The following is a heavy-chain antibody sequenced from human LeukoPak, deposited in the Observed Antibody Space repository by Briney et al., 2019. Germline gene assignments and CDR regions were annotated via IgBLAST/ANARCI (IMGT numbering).Heavy chain of an antibody. J-gene: IGHJ6*03. D-gene: IGHD1-14*01. V-gene: IGHV1-2*02. CDR2: TISNNGDT. Sequence: ASVKVSCKATGYTFTGYNMRWVRQAPEQGLEWMGWTISNNGDTNYAQKFQGRVTMTRDTSISTAYMELSGLRSDDTAVYYCARGVAGVYFYYYMDVWGKGTTVTVSS. CDR3: ARGVAGVYFYYYMDV. CDR1: GYTFTGYN.